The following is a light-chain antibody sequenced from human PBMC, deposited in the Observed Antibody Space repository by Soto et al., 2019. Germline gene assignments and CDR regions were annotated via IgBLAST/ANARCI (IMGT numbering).Light chain of an antibody. J-gene: IGLJ2*01. CDR1: SSDVGGYNY. V-gene: IGLV2-14*01. CDR2: DVS. Sequence: QSVLTQPASVSGSPGQSITISCTATSSDVGGYNYVSWYQQHPGKAPKLMIYDVSYRPSGVSNRFSGSKSGNTASLTISGLQAEDEADYYCSSYTTISTVVFGGGTKLTVL. CDR3: SSYTTISTVV.